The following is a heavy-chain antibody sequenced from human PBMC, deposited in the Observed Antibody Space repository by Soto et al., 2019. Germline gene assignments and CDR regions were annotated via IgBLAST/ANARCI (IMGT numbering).Heavy chain of an antibody. D-gene: IGHD5-18*01. V-gene: IGHV1-3*01. J-gene: IGHJ4*02. CDR3: ARDQDSYGYYFDY. CDR1: GYTFTSYA. CDR2: INAGNGNT. Sequence: ASVKVSCKASGYTFTSYAMHWVRQAPGQRLEWMGWINAGNGNTKYSQKFQGRVTSTRDTSASTAYMELSSLRSEDTAVYYCARDQDSYGYYFDYWGQGTLVTVSS.